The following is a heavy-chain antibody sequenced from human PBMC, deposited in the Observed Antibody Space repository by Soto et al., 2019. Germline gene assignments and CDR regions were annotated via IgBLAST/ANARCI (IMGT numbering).Heavy chain of an antibody. CDR2: IKQDGSEK. CDR3: TTLSSTWPTGGDY. J-gene: IGHJ4*02. V-gene: IGHV3-7*03. CDR1: GFIFSNHW. Sequence: PGGSLRLSCVASGFIFSNHWLSWVRQAPGKGLEWVANIKQDGSEKYYVDSVKGRFTISRDNAKNSLYLQMNSLRADDTAVYYCTTLSSTWPTGGDYWGQGTLVTVSS. D-gene: IGHD6-13*01.